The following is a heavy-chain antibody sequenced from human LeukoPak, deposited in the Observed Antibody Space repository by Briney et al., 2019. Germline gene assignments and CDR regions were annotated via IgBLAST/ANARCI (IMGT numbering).Heavy chain of an antibody. V-gene: IGHV6-1*01. CDR3: ARDPAGEYYFDY. Sequence: SQTLSLTCAISGGSVSSNSAAWKWITQSPSRGLEWLGRTYYRSKWYNDYAVSVKSRITINPDTSKNQFSLQLSSVTPEDTAVYCCARDPAGEYYFDYWGQGTLVTVSS. CDR1: GGSVSSNSAA. D-gene: IGHD6-19*01. J-gene: IGHJ4*02. CDR2: TYYRSKWYN.